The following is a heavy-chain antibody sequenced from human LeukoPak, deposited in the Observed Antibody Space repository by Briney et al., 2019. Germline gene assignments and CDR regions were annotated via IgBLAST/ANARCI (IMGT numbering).Heavy chain of an antibody. J-gene: IGHJ3*02. V-gene: IGHV3-33*01. Sequence: GGSLRLSCAASGFTFSSYGMHWVRQAPGKGLEWVAVIWYDGSNKYYADSVKGRFTISRDTSKNTLYLQMNSLRAEDTAVYYCARDWGGVITGTTGTAFDIWGQGTMVTVSS. CDR3: ARDWGGVITGTTGTAFDI. CDR1: GFTFSSYG. D-gene: IGHD1-7*01. CDR2: IWYDGSNK.